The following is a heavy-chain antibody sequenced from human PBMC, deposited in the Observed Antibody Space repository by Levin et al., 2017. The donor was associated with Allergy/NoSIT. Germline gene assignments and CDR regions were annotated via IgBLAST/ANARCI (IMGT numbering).Heavy chain of an antibody. CDR1: GIAVNGNY. V-gene: IGHV3-66*02. Sequence: GESLKISCAASGIAVNGNYMSWVRQTPGKALQWVSIMYAAGDTNYVDSVRGRFTMSRDNSKNMLYLQMNSLRPEDTALYYCTAASRFVASWGQGTLVTVSS. D-gene: IGHD2-2*01. CDR3: TAASRFVAS. CDR2: MYAAGDT. J-gene: IGHJ5*01.